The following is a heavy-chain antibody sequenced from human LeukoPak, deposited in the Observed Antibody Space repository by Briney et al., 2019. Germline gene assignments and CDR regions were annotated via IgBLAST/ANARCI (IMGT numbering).Heavy chain of an antibody. Sequence: GGSLRLSCAASGFTFSSYSMNWVRQAPGKGLGGVSSISSSSSKIYYEESVTRRFTISSDNAKNSLYLQMNSLRAEDTAVYYCARYLTTLGLDVWGQGTTVTVSS. CDR3: ARYLTTLGLDV. V-gene: IGHV3-21*01. CDR2: ISSSSSKI. J-gene: IGHJ6*02. CDR1: GFTFSSYS. D-gene: IGHD4-17*01.